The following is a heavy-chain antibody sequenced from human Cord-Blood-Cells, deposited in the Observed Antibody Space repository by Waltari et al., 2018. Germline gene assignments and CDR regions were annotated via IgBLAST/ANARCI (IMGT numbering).Heavy chain of an antibody. J-gene: IGHJ4*02. CDR3: ARGGDFDY. CDR2: IKQDGSEK. V-gene: IGHV3-7*01. CDR1: GFTFSRSW. Sequence: EVQLVESGGGLVQPGGSLRLSWSASGFTFSRSWMSWVRQAPGKGLEWVANIKQDGSEKYYVDSVKGRFTISRDNAKNSLYLQMNSLRAEDTAVYYCARGGDFDYWGQGTLVTVSS.